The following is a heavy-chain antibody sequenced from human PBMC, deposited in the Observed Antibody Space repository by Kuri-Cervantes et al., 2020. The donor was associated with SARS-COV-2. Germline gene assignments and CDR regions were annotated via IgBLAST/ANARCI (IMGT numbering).Heavy chain of an antibody. V-gene: IGHV3-23*01. CDR3: AREGAVRSAQYYGDYGMDV. CDR2: ISGSGGST. Sequence: GGSLRLSCAASGFTFSSYVMSWVRQAPGKGLERVAGISGSGGSTYYADSVKGRFTISRDNAKNTLYLQMNSLRAEDTAVYYCAREGAVRSAQYYGDYGMDVWGQGTTVTVSS. D-gene: IGHD3-3*01. CDR1: GFTFSSYV. J-gene: IGHJ6*02.